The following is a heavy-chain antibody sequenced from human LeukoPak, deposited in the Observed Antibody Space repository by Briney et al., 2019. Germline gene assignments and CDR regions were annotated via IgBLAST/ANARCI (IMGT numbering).Heavy chain of an antibody. CDR3: ARVQDDGYCSGGSCQSDY. CDR2: IYPGDSDT. V-gene: IGHV5-51*01. J-gene: IGHJ4*02. Sequence: GESLKISCKGSGYSFTNYWIGWVRQMPGKGLEWMGMIYPGDSDTIYSPSFQGQVTISADKSISTAYLQWSSLKASDTAMYYCARVQDDGYCSGGSCQSDYWGQGTLVTVSS. D-gene: IGHD2-15*01. CDR1: GYSFTNYW.